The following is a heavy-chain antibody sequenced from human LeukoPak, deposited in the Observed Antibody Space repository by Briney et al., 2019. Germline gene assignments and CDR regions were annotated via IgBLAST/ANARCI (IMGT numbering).Heavy chain of an antibody. CDR2: IHHSGST. D-gene: IGHD6-13*01. J-gene: IGHJ4*02. V-gene: IGHV4-34*01. Sequence: SETLSLTCAVYGGSFSGYYWSWIRQPPGKGLEWIGEIHHSGSTNYNPSLKSRVTISVDTSKNQFSLKLSSVTAADTAVYYCARGPYSSSWYLRSYYFDYWGQGTLVTVSS. CDR1: GGSFSGYY. CDR3: ARGPYSSSWYLRSYYFDY.